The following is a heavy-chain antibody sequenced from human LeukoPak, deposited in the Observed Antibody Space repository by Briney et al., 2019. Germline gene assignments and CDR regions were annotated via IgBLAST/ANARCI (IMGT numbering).Heavy chain of an antibody. V-gene: IGHV3-30*04. J-gene: IGHJ6*03. D-gene: IGHD3-22*01. CDR1: GFIFSSYA. CDR3: ARYSSDYTSDYHYYMDV. Sequence: GGSLRLSCAASGFIFSSYAMHWVRQAPGKGLEWVAVISYDGSNKYYADSVKGRFTISRDNAKNSLYLQMNSLRAEDTAVYYCARYSSDYTSDYHYYMDVWGKGTTVTVSS. CDR2: ISYDGSNK.